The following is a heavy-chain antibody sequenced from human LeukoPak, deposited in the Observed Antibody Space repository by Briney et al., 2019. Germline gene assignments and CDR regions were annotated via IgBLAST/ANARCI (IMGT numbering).Heavy chain of an antibody. V-gene: IGHV4-4*07. CDR2: IYTSGST. J-gene: IGHJ4*02. Sequence: SETLSLTCTVSGGSISSYYWSWIRQPAGKGLEWIGRIYTSGSTNYNPSLKSRVTISVDTSKNQFSLKLSSVTAADTAVYYCARGPRLNYDILTGYYNGVYFDYWGQGTLVTVSS. CDR3: ARGPRLNYDILTGYYNGVYFDY. CDR1: GGSISSYY. D-gene: IGHD3-9*01.